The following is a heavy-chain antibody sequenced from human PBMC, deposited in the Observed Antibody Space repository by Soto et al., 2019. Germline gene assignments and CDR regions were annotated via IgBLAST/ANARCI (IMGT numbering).Heavy chain of an antibody. Sequence: GGSLRLSCAASGFTVSSNYMSWVRQAPGKGLEWVSVIYSGGNTYYADSVKGRFTISRDNSKNTLYLQMNSLRAEDTAVYYCASPSSSSFAYAFDIWGQGTMVTVSS. CDR2: IYSGGNT. CDR1: GFTVSSNY. V-gene: IGHV3-53*01. CDR3: ASPSSSSFAYAFDI. J-gene: IGHJ3*02.